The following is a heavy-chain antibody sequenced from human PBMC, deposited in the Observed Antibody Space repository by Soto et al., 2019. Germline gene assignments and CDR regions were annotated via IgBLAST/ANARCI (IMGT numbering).Heavy chain of an antibody. CDR2: ISGSGGST. V-gene: IGHV3-23*01. D-gene: IGHD3-22*01. J-gene: IGHJ4*02. CDR1: GVTFSSYA. CDR3: AKDAHITMIAPSPPFDY. Sequence: EVQLLESGGGLVQPGGSLRLSCAASGVTFSSYAMSWVRQAPGKGLEWVSAISGSGGSTYYADSVKGRFTISRDNSKNTLYMHMNSLRAEDTAVDYCAKDAHITMIAPSPPFDYWGQGTLVTVSS.